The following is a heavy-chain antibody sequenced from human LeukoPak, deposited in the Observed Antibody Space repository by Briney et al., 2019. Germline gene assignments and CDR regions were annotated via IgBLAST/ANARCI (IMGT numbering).Heavy chain of an antibody. Sequence: RPGGSLRLSCAASGFTVSSSYMSWVRQAPGKGLEWVSVFYTGGTAYYADSVKGRFTISRDNSKNTLYLQMNSLRAEDTAVYFCARDHLGGFCDSTSCHTNFYSWGQEPWSPSPQ. V-gene: IGHV3-53*01. CDR1: GFTVSSSY. CDR2: FYTGGTA. CDR3: ARDHLGGFCDSTSCHTNFYS. D-gene: IGHD2-2*02. J-gene: IGHJ4*01.